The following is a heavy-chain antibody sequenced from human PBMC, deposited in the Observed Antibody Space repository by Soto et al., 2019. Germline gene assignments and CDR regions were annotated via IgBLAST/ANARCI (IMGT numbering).Heavy chain of an antibody. J-gene: IGHJ5*01. CDR3: ARDILSGGAYPDS. Sequence: PGGSLRLSCAASAFTFSTYTMNWFRQAPGKGLEWISSISSGSSYIYYAGSVKGRFTISRDNAKNSLFLQMNSLRADDTAVYYCARDILSGGAYPDSWGQGTKVTVSS. D-gene: IGHD3-10*01. CDR2: ISSGSSYI. CDR1: AFTFSTYT. V-gene: IGHV3-21*01.